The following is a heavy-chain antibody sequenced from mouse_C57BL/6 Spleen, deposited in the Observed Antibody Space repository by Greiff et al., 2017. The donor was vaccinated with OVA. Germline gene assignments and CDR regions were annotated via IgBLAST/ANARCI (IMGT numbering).Heavy chain of an antibody. D-gene: IGHD1-1*01. Sequence: EVKVVESGGGLVQPGGSLSLSCAASGFTFTDYYMSWVRQPPGKALEWLGFIRNKANGYTTEYSASVKGRFTISRDNSQSILYLQMNALRAEDSATYYCARSYYYGSSHRYFDVWGTGTTVTVSS. CDR3: ARSYYYGSSHRYFDV. J-gene: IGHJ1*03. V-gene: IGHV7-3*01. CDR1: GFTFTDYY. CDR2: IRNKANGYTT.